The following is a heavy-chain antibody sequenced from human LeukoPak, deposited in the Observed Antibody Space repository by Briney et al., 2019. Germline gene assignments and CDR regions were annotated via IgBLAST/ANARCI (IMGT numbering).Heavy chain of an antibody. CDR2: INPNSGGT. CDR1: GYTFTGYY. CDR3: ARGPLNWFDP. J-gene: IGHJ5*02. Sequence: ASVKVSCKASGYTFTGYYMHWVRQAPGQGLEWMGRINPNSGGTNYAQKFQGRVTMTRDTSTSTAYMELSRLRSDGTAVYYCARGPLNWFDPWGQGTLVTVSS. V-gene: IGHV1-2*06.